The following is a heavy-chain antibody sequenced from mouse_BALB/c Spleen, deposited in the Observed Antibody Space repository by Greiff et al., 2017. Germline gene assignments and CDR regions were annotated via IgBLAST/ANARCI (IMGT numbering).Heavy chain of an antibody. CDR2: IRSKSNNYAT. CDR1: GFTFNTNA. J-gene: IGHJ4*01. CDR3: VRHRYDDAMDY. Sequence: EVQRVESGGGLVQPKGSLKLSCAASGFTFNTNAMNWVRQAPGKGLEWVARIRSKSNNYATYYADSVKDRFTISRDDSQSMLYLQMNNLKTEDTAMYYCVRHRYDDAMDYWGQGTSVTVSS. V-gene: IGHV10-1*02. D-gene: IGHD2-14*01.